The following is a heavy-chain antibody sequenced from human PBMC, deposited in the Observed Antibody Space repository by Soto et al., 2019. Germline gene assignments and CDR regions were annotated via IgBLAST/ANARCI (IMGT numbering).Heavy chain of an antibody. J-gene: IGHJ3*01. CDR1: GFTFSDYY. V-gene: IGHV3-11*01. CDR3: ARGKYHGSVDV. Sequence: QMQLVESGGGLVRSGGSLKLSCVSSGFTFSDYYMHWMRQAPGKGLEWVSCISGPGSVLSYADSVKGRFTISRDNAKDSLFLQVNNLRAEDTALYYCARGKYHGSVDVWGQGTMVTVSS. CDR2: ISGPGSVL.